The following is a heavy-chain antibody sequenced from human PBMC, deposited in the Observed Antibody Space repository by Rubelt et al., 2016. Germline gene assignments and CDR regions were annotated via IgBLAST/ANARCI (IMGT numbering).Heavy chain of an antibody. CDR1: GFTFSSFA. Sequence: EVQLVESGGGLVQPGGSLRLSCAASGFTFSSFAMSWVRQAPGKGLEWVSYISSTITSGYYADSVKGRFTVSRDIAKNSLYLQMNSLRDEDTAVYYCARGVRVLGAADVALDCWGQGTLVTVSS. CDR2: ISSTITSG. J-gene: IGHJ4*02. D-gene: IGHD3-16*01. CDR3: ARGVRVLGAADVALDC. V-gene: IGHV3-48*02.